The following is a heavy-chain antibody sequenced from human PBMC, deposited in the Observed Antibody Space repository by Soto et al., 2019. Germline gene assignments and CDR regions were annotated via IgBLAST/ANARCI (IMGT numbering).Heavy chain of an antibody. J-gene: IGHJ4*02. CDR3: AYRTGFDY. Sequence: PGGSLRLSCAASGFTFSSYGMHWVRQAPGKGLEWVSYISSSGSSTIYYADSVKGRFTISRDNAKNSLYLQMNSLRAEDTAVYYCAYRTGFDYWGQGALVNVSS. CDR2: ISSSGSSTI. V-gene: IGHV3-48*01. CDR1: GFTFSSYG.